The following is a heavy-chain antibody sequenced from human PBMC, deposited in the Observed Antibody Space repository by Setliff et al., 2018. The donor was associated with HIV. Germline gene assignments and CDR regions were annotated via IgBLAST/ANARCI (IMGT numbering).Heavy chain of an antibody. V-gene: IGHV3-33*08. Sequence: GESLKISCAASEFTFSSYAMHWVRQAAGKGLEWVAVIWYDGSIEYYIDSVKGRFTISRDNSKSTLYLQMTNLRAEDTALYFCAKGAGPTTLAEPFDSWGQGTLVTVSS. CDR3: AKGAGPTTLAEPFDS. D-gene: IGHD1-26*01. CDR2: IWYDGSIE. CDR1: EFTFSSYA. J-gene: IGHJ4*02.